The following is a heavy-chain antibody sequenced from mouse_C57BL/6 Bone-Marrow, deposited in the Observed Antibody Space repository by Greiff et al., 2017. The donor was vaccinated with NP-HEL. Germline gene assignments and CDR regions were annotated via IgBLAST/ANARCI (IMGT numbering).Heavy chain of an antibody. CDR3: ARRGYGSSSYAMDY. V-gene: IGHV5-12*01. J-gene: IGHJ4*01. CDR2: ISNGGGST. Sequence: EVKLQESGGGLVQPGGSLKLSCAASGFTFSDYYMYWVRQTPEKRLEWVAYISNGGGSTYYPDTVKGRFTISRDNAKNTLYLQMSRRKSEDTAMYYCARRGYGSSSYAMDYWGQGTSVTVSS. CDR1: GFTFSDYY. D-gene: IGHD1-1*01.